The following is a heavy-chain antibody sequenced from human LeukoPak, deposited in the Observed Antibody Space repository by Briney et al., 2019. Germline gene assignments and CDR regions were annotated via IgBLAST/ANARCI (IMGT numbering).Heavy chain of an antibody. V-gene: IGHV3-30*18. J-gene: IGHJ4*02. CDR3: AKDGYCSGGSCWSFDY. CDR1: GFTFSSYG. D-gene: IGHD2-15*01. Sequence: GGSLRLSCAASGFTFSSYGMHWVRQAPGKGLEWVAVISYDGSNKYYADSVKGRFTISRDNSKNTLYLQMNSLRAEDTAVYYCAKDGYCSGGSCWSFDYWGQGTLVTVSS. CDR2: ISYDGSNK.